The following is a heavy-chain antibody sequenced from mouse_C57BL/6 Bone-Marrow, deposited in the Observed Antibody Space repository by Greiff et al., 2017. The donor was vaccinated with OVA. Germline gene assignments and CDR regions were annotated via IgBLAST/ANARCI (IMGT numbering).Heavy chain of an antibody. CDR3: ASGSMVADCFAY. J-gene: IGHJ3*01. CDR2: INPNSGGT. CDR1: GYTFTDYY. V-gene: IGHV1-26*01. Sequence: EVQLQQSGPELVKPGASVKISCTASGYTFTDYYMNWVKQTPEKSLEWIGDINPNSGGTNYNQKFKGKATLTVDKSSSTAYMQIRSLISEDSAVYYGASGSMVADCFAYWGQGTTVTVSA. D-gene: IGHD2-2*01.